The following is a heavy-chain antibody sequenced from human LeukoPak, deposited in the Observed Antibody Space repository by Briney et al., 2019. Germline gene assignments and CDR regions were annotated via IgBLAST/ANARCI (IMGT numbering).Heavy chain of an antibody. CDR1: GFTFGSYA. CDR2: INTRGDTT. J-gene: IGHJ6*03. V-gene: IGHV3-23*01. CDR3: AKEGYFYNMDV. Sequence: GGSLRLSCAASGFTFGSYAMSWVRHAPGKGLEWVSAINTRGDTTYYADSVKGRFSISRDNSKSTLNLQMNSLRVEDTAVYYCAKEGYFYNMDVWGKGTTVTVSS.